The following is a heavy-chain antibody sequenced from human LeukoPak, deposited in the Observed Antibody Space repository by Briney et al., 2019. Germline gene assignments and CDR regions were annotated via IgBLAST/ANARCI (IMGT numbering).Heavy chain of an antibody. CDR2: IYYSGST. D-gene: IGHD4-17*01. CDR1: GGSISSYY. CDR3: ARGISTVTEYYFDY. J-gene: IGHJ4*02. V-gene: IGHV4-59*01. Sequence: PSETLSLTCTVSGGSISSYYWSWLRRPPGKGLEWIGYIYYSGSTNYNPSLKSRVTISVDTSKNQFSLKLSSVTAADTAVYYCARGISTVTEYYFDYWGQGTLVTVSS.